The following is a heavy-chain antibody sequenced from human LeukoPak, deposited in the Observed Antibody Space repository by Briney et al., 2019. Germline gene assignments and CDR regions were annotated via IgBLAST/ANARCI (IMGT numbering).Heavy chain of an antibody. D-gene: IGHD3-16*02. CDR1: GFTFSSYG. Sequence: GGSLRLSCAPSGFTFSSYGMHWVRQAPGKGLEWVTFIRSDGSNKFYADSVKGRFTIYRDNSKNTLYLQMNTLRTEATAVYYCAKAAGVKTFGEFIVSTHRPNIDYWGQGTLVIVSS. CDR2: IRSDGSNK. V-gene: IGHV3-30*02. CDR3: AKAAGVKTFGEFIVSTHRPNIDY. J-gene: IGHJ4*02.